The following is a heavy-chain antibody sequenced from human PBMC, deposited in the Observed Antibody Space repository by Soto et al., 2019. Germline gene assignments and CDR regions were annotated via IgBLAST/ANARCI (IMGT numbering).Heavy chain of an antibody. CDR1: GFTFSSYA. CDR3: AKAEKAYYGSGSPVPHYFDY. CDR2: ISGSGGST. Sequence: GGSLRLSCAASGFTFSSYAMSWVRQAPGKGLEWVSAISGSGGSTYYADSVKGRFTIYRDNSKNTLYLQMNSLRAEDTAVYYCAKAEKAYYGSGSPVPHYFDYWGQGTLVTVSS. D-gene: IGHD3-10*01. J-gene: IGHJ4*02. V-gene: IGHV3-23*01.